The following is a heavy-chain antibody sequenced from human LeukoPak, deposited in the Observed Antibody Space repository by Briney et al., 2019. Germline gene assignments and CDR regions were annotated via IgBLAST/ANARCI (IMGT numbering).Heavy chain of an antibody. D-gene: IGHD4-17*01. J-gene: IGHJ4*02. Sequence: GASVKVSCKASGGTFSSYAISWVRQAPGQGLEWMGRIIPILGIANYAQKFQGRVTITADKSTSTAYMELSSLRSEDTAVYYCARALDDYGDYAGYWGQGTLVTVSS. V-gene: IGHV1-69*04. CDR1: GGTFSSYA. CDR3: ARALDDYGDYAGY. CDR2: IIPILGIA.